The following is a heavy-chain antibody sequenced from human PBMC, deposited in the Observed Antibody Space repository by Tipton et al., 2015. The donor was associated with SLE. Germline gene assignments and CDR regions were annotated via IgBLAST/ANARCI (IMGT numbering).Heavy chain of an antibody. Sequence: TLSLTCTVSGGSISSSSYYWGWIRQPPGKGLEWIGSNYYSGSTYYNPSLKSRVTISVDTSKNQFSLTLGSATAADTAVYHCARTTWYGSEEDAFDIWGQGTMVTVSS. J-gene: IGHJ3*02. CDR1: GGSISSSSYY. CDR3: ARTTWYGSEEDAFDI. CDR2: NYYSGST. D-gene: IGHD3-10*01. V-gene: IGHV4-39*01.